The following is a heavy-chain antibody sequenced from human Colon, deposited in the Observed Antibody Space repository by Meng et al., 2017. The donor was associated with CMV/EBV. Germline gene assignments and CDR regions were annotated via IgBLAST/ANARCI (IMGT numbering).Heavy chain of an antibody. J-gene: IGHJ5*02. Sequence: GGSLRLSCAASGFTFSTYWLSWVRQAPGKGLEWVANIKTDGSEKYYVDSVKGRFTISRGNAKNSLYLQMNSLRAEDTAVYFCARVPGGTTGWFDPWGQGTLVTVSS. D-gene: IGHD1-1*01. CDR3: ARVPGGTTGWFDP. CDR2: IKTDGSEK. CDR1: GFTFSTYW. V-gene: IGHV3-7*03.